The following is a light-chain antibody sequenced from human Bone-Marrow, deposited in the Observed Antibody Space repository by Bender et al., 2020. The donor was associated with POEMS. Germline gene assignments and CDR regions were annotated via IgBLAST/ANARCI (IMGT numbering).Light chain of an antibody. Sequence: QSALTQPRSVSGSPGQSVTISCTAINSDVGVFHYFSWYQQHPGKAPQLLIYDVSLRPSGVSDRFSGSKSGDTASLTISGLQAEDEADYYCSLYSVPFSRVFGGGTKLTVL. V-gene: IGLV2-14*03. CDR2: DVS. CDR3: SLYSVPFSRV. J-gene: IGLJ3*02. CDR1: NSDVGVFHY.